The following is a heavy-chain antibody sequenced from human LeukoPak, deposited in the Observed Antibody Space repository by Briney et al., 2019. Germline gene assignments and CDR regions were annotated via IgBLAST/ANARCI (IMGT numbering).Heavy chain of an antibody. Sequence: ASVKVSCKASGYTFRTYGINWVRQAPGQGLEWMGWISAYNGNTNYAQKLQGRVTMTTDTSTSTAYMELRSLRSDDTAVYYCTRDAYSTSSSGFYPWGQGTLVTVFS. J-gene: IGHJ5*02. CDR1: GYTFRTYG. CDR2: ISAYNGNT. CDR3: TRDAYSTSSSGFYP. V-gene: IGHV1-18*01. D-gene: IGHD6-6*01.